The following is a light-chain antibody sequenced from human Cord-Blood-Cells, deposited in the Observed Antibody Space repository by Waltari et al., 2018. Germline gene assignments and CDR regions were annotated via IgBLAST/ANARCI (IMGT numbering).Light chain of an antibody. CDR1: QSISSY. Sequence: DIQMTQSPSSLSASVGERVTITCRASQSISSYLNWYQQKPGKAPKLLVYAASRLQSGVPSRFSGSGSGTDFTLTITSLQPEDFATYYGQHSYSTPLTFGGGTKVEIK. V-gene: IGKV1-39*01. J-gene: IGKJ4*01. CDR2: AAS. CDR3: QHSYSTPLT.